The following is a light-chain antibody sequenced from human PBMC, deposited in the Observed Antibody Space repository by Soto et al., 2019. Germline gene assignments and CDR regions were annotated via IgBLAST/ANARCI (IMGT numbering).Light chain of an antibody. Sequence: DIQMTQKPSTLSASVGDRVTITFRASQSISSWLAWYQQKPGKAPKLLIYDASNLESGVPSRFSGSGSGTEFTLTISSLQPDDFATYYCQQYNSYPITFGQRRLPEVK. CDR2: DAS. CDR3: QQYNSYPIT. CDR1: QSISSW. J-gene: IGKJ5*01. V-gene: IGKV1-5*01.